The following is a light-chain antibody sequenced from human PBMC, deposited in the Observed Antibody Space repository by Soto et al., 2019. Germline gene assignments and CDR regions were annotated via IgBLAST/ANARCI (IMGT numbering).Light chain of an antibody. CDR2: EVS. CDR3: SSYTSSSTYV. V-gene: IGLV2-14*01. Sequence: QSVLTQPASVSGSPGQSITISCTGTSSDVGGYNYVSWYQQHPGKAPKPMIYEVSNRPSGVSNRFSGSTSGNTASLTISGLQAEDEADYYCSSYTSSSTYVFGTGTKVTVL. CDR1: SSDVGGYNY. J-gene: IGLJ1*01.